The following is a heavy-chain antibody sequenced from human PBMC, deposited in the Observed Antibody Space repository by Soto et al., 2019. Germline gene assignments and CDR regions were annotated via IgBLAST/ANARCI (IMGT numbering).Heavy chain of an antibody. J-gene: IGHJ6*03. D-gene: IGHD3-3*01. Sequence: VKVSCKASGYTFTSYGISWVRQAPGQGLEWMGWISAYNGNTNYAQKLQGRVTMTTDTSTSTAYMELRSLRSDDTAVYYCARDADDFWSGYQPYYMDVWGKGTTVTVSS. CDR3: ARDADDFWSGYQPYYMDV. CDR1: GYTFTSYG. CDR2: ISAYNGNT. V-gene: IGHV1-18*01.